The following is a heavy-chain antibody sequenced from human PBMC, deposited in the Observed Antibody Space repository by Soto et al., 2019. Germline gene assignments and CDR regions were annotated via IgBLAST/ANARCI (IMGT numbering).Heavy chain of an antibody. Sequence: ASVKVSCRASGYTFTSYARNWVRQAPGQGLEWMGWINTNTGNPTYAQGFTGRFVFSLDTSVSTPYLQSCSLKAEDTAVYYCARDKGGSYADYFDCWGQGTLVTLCS. V-gene: IGHV7-4-1*01. CDR1: GYTFTSYA. CDR2: INTNTGNP. D-gene: IGHD1-26*01. J-gene: IGHJ4*02. CDR3: ARDKGGSYADYFDC.